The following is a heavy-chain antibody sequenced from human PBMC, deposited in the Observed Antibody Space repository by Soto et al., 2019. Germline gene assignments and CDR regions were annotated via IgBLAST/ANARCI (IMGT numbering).Heavy chain of an antibody. CDR2: IYPGDSDI. Sequence: PGESLKISCKGSGYTFPTYWIVWVRQMPGKGVEWMGSIYPGDSDIRYSPSFQGQVTISADKSNNTAYLQWSSLKASDTAMYYCARAYYDILTGYRLAPYFFDHWGQGTLVTVPQ. J-gene: IGHJ4*02. CDR3: ARAYYDILTGYRLAPYFFDH. V-gene: IGHV5-51*01. D-gene: IGHD3-9*01. CDR1: GYTFPTYW.